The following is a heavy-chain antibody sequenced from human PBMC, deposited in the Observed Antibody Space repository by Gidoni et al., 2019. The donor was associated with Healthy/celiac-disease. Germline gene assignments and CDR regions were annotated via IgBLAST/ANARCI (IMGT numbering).Heavy chain of an antibody. J-gene: IGHJ6*02. CDR3: AKAANYDILTGYYPDDYYYYGMDV. D-gene: IGHD3-9*01. CDR2: ISGSGGST. CDR1: GFTFSSYA. V-gene: IGHV3-23*01. Sequence: EVQLLESGGGLVQPGGSLRLSCAASGFTFSSYAMSWVRQAPGKGLEWVSAISGSGGSTYYADSVKGRFTISRDNSKNTLYLQMNSLRAEDTAVYYCAKAANYDILTGYYPDDYYYYGMDVWGQGTTVTVSS.